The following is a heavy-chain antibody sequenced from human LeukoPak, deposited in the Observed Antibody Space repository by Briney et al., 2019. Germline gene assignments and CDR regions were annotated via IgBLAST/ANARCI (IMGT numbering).Heavy chain of an antibody. Sequence: SETLSLTCAVSGYSISSGYYWGWIRQPPGKGLEWIESIYHSGSTYYNPSLKSRVTISVDTSKNQFSLKLSSVTAADTAVYYCARKNQQWLVWSGAFDIWGQGTMVTLSS. CDR3: ARKNQQWLVWSGAFDI. J-gene: IGHJ3*02. D-gene: IGHD6-19*01. CDR1: GYSISSGYY. CDR2: IYHSGST. V-gene: IGHV4-38-2*01.